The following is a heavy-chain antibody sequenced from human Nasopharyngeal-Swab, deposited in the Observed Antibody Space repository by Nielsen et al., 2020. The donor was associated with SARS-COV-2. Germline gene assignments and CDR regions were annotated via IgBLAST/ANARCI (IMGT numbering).Heavy chain of an antibody. Sequence: GESLKISCAASGFTFSTYWLNWVRQTPGKGLEWVANIKQDGSDKRYVDSVKGRFTISRDNAKNSLYLQMNRLGAEDTAVYYCAGGTGWVFNCWGQGTLVTVSS. CDR2: IKQDGSDK. CDR3: AGGTGWVFNC. CDR1: GFTFSTYW. D-gene: IGHD2-8*02. V-gene: IGHV3-7*01. J-gene: IGHJ4*02.